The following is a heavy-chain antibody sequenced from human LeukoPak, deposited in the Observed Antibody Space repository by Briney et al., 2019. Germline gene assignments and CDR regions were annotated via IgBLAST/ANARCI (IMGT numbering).Heavy chain of an antibody. V-gene: IGHV3-21*04. J-gene: IGHJ4*02. CDR3: ARRRDYFDY. CDR1: GFTFSSYA. Sequence: PGGSLRLSCAASGFTFSSYAMSWVRQAPGKGLEWISYISSSGSNIYYADSVKGRFTMSRDNAKGSLYLQMNSLRAEDTAIYYCARRRDYFDYWGQGTLVTVSS. CDR2: ISSSGSNI.